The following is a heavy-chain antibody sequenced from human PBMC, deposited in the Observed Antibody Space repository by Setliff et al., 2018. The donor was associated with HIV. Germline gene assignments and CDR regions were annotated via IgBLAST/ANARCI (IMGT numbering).Heavy chain of an antibody. Sequence: GGSLRLSCAASGFIFSNYWMHWVRQAPGKGLVWVSRINSDGSSISYADSVKGRFTISRDNANNTLYLQMNSLRGEDTAVYYCARHSDWYGNDAFDIWGQGTRVTVSS. J-gene: IGHJ3*02. CDR1: GFIFSNYW. CDR3: ARHSDWYGNDAFDI. CDR2: INSDGSSI. V-gene: IGHV3-74*01. D-gene: IGHD6-19*01.